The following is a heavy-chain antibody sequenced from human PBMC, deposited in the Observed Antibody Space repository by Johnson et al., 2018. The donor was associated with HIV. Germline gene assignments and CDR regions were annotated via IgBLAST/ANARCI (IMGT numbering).Heavy chain of an antibody. CDR2: TSYDGSNK. D-gene: IGHD2-15*01. CDR1: GFTFSSYA. V-gene: IGHV3-30-3*01. Sequence: QVQLVESGGGVVQPGRSLRLSCAASGFTFSSYAMHWVRQAPVKGLEWVAVTSYDGSNKYYADSVKGRFTISRDNSKNTLYLQMNSLRAEDTAVYYCTRGGWKVVPSIFAFDIWGQGTMVAVSS. J-gene: IGHJ3*02. CDR3: TRGGWKVVPSIFAFDI.